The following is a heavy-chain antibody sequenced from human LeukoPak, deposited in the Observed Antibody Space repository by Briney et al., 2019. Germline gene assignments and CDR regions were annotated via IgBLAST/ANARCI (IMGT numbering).Heavy chain of an antibody. D-gene: IGHD6-19*01. CDR1: GYTFTGYY. CDR3: ARGYSSGLYGMDV. CDR2: INPNSGGT. V-gene: IGHV1-2*04. Sequence: ASVKVSCKASGYTFTGYYMHWVRQAPGQGLEWMGRINPNSGGTNYAQKFQGWVTMTRDTSISTAYMELSRLRSDDTAVYYCARGYSSGLYGMDVWGQGTTVTVSS. J-gene: IGHJ6*02.